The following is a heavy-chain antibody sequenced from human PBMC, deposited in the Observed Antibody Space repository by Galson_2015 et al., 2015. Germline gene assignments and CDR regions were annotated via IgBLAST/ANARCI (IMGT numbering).Heavy chain of an antibody. Sequence: SLRLSCAASGLTLTNYWMHWVRQAPGQGLVWLSRINSDGSTLTYVDSVKGRFTISRDNSKNTLYLQMNSLRAEDTAVYYCARDRFRERDYYMDVWGRGTTVTVSS. J-gene: IGHJ6*03. D-gene: IGHD3-10*01. CDR1: GLTLTNYW. CDR3: ARDRFRERDYYMDV. V-gene: IGHV3-74*01. CDR2: INSDGSTL.